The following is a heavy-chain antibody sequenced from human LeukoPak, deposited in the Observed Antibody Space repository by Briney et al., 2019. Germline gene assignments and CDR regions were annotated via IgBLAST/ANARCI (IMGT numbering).Heavy chain of an antibody. CDR1: GFTFSSYA. J-gene: IGHJ4*02. CDR2: ISYDGSNK. V-gene: IGHV3-30*04. D-gene: IGHD7-27*01. Sequence: GTSLRLSCAASGFTFSSYAMHWVRQAPGKGLEWVAVISYDGSNKYYADSVKGRFTISRDNSKNTLYLQMNSLRAEDTAVYYCARIALSSGELDYWGQGTLVTVSS. CDR3: ARIALSSGELDY.